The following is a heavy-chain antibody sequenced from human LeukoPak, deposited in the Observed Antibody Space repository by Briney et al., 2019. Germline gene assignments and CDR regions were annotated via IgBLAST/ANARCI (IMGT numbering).Heavy chain of an antibody. V-gene: IGHV3-48*03. CDR2: ISSSGSTI. CDR3: ARSTRSENFDWSLWGGAFDI. J-gene: IGHJ3*02. CDR1: GFTFSSYE. D-gene: IGHD3-9*01. Sequence: GGSLRLSCAASGFTFSSYEMNWVRQAPGKGLEWVSYISSSGSTIYYADSVKGRFTISRDNAKNSLYLQMNSLRAEDTAVYYCARSTRSENFDWSLWGGAFDIWGQGTMVTVSS.